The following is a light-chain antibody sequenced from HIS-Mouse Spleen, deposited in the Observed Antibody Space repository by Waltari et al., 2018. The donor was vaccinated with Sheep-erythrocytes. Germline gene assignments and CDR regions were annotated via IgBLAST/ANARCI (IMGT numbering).Light chain of an antibody. CDR3: CSYAGSYNHV. Sequence: QSALTQPRSVSGSPGQSVTISCTGTSSDVGGYNYVSWYQQHPGKAPKLMIYDVSKQPSGVPDRYSGAKSGKTASLTSSGLQVEDEADYYCCSYAGSYNHVFATGTKVTVL. V-gene: IGLV2-11*01. J-gene: IGLJ1*01. CDR2: DVS. CDR1: SSDVGGYNY.